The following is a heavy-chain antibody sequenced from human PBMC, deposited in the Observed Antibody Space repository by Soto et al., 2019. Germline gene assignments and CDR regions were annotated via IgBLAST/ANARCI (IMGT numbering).Heavy chain of an antibody. D-gene: IGHD2-15*01. CDR3: ARESGCSGGSCYSGWFDP. Sequence: GGSLRLSCAASGFTFSSYWMHWVRQAPGKGLVWVSRINSDGSSTSYADSVKGRFTISRDNAKNTLYLQMNSLRAEDTAVYYCARESGCSGGSCYSGWFDPWGQGTLVTVSS. J-gene: IGHJ5*02. CDR1: GFTFSSYW. CDR2: INSDGSST. V-gene: IGHV3-74*01.